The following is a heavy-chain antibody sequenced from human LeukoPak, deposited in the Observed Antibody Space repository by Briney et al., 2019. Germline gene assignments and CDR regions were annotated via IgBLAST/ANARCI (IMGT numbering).Heavy chain of an antibody. V-gene: IGHV1-69*01. CDR3: ARDRDYCSGGSCYPDAFDI. D-gene: IGHD2-15*01. CDR2: IIPIFGTA. J-gene: IGHJ3*02. Sequence: SVKVSCKASGGTFSSYAISWVRQAPGQGLEWMGGIIPIFGTANYAQKFQGRVTITAEESTSTAYMELSSLRSEDTAVYYCARDRDYCSGGSCYPDAFDIWGQGTMVTVSS. CDR1: GGTFSSYA.